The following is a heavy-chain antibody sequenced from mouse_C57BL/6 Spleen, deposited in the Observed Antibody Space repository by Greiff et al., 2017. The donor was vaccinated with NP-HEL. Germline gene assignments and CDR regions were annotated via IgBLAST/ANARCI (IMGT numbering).Heavy chain of an antibody. J-gene: IGHJ1*03. CDR2: IRNKANGYTT. CDR3: ARYRYYGRYWYFDV. D-gene: IGHD1-1*01. Sequence: EVMLVESGGGLVQPGGSLSLSCAASGFTFTDYYMSWVRQPPGKALEWLGFIRNKANGYTTEYSASVKGRFTISRDNSQSILYLQMNALRAEDSATYYCARYRYYGRYWYFDVWGTGTTVTVSS. V-gene: IGHV7-3*01. CDR1: GFTFTDYY.